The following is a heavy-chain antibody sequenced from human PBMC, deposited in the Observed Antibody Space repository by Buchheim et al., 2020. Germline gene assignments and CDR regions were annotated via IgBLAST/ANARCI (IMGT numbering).Heavy chain of an antibody. D-gene: IGHD3-10*01. CDR1: GGSISCGDHH. CDR2: IYYSGTA. J-gene: IGHJ5*02. Sequence: QVQLQESGPGLVKPSQTLSLTCAVSGGSISCGDHHWSWIRQPPGKSLEWIAYIYYSGTAYYNPSLKSRVTLSVDTSKKPFSLELTSVTAADTAVYYCARRYGSGGYTDWFDPWGQGTL. CDR3: ARRYGSGGYTDWFDP. V-gene: IGHV4-30-4*01.